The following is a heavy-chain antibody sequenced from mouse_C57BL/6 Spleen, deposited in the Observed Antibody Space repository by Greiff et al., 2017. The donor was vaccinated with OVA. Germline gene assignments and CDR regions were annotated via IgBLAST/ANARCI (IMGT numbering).Heavy chain of an antibody. CDR1: GYTFTSYW. CDR3: AREGGSSPFRYFDV. V-gene: IGHV1-61*01. D-gene: IGHD1-1*01. CDR2: IYPSDSET. Sequence: QVQLQQPGAELVRPGSSVKLSCKASGYTFTSYWMDWVKQRPGQGLEWIGNIYPSDSETHYNQKFKDKATLTVDKSSSTAYMQVSSLTSEDSAVYYCAREGGSSPFRYFDVWGTGTTVTVSS. J-gene: IGHJ1*03.